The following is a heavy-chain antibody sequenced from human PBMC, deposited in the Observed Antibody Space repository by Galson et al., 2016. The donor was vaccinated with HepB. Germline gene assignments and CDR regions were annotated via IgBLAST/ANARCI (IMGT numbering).Heavy chain of an antibody. CDR1: GYTFTDYA. CDR3: ARDLGGYCSRSNCFVGWFDS. V-gene: IGHV1-3*01. CDR2: INVGFGTT. D-gene: IGHD2-2*01. J-gene: IGHJ5*01. Sequence: SVKVSCKASGYTFTDYAMHWVRQAPGQRLGWMGWINVGFGTTKYSQSFQGRVTITRDTSASTAYMELGSLRSEDTAVYYCARDLGGYCSRSNCFVGWFDSWGQGTLVTVSS.